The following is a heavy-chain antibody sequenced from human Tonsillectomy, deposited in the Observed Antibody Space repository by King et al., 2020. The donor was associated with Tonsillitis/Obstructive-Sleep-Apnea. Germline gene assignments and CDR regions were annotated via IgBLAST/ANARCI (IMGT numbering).Heavy chain of an antibody. CDR3: ARRPDSSGYYYGFDY. J-gene: IGHJ4*02. CDR1: GGSISSSTYY. V-gene: IGHV4-39*02. Sequence: QLQESGPGLVKPSETLSLTCTVSGGSISSSTYYWGWIRQPPGKGLEWIGSIYYSGSTYYNPSLKSRVTISVDTSTNHFSLSLSSVTAADTAVYYCARRPDSSGYYYGFDYWGQGTLVTVSS. D-gene: IGHD3-22*01. CDR2: IYYSGST.